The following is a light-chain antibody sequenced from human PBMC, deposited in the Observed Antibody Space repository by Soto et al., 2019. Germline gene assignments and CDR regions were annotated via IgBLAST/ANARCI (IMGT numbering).Light chain of an antibody. CDR3: QQRREWPRT. CDR2: AAS. V-gene: IGKV3-11*01. CDR1: QTVDNY. Sequence: EIVLTQPPATLSLSPGERATLSCRASQTVDNYLAWYQQKRGQAPRLLIYAASIRATGIPARFIGSGSGTDFTLTIGSLEPEDFAVYYCQQRREWPRTFGQGTKVDIK. J-gene: IGKJ2*02.